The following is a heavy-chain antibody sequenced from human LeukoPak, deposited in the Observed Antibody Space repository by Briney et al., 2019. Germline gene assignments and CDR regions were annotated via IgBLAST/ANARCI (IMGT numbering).Heavy chain of an antibody. CDR2: IYKSGST. V-gene: IGHV4-4*07. D-gene: IGHD1-26*01. J-gene: IGHJ5*02. CDR3: ARDDRVSGTFLRWFDP. Sequence: SETLSLTCTVSGGSITDYYWSWIRQPAGKRLEWIGHIYKSGSTDYNPSLKSRVTMSIDTSKSQFSLNLSSVAAADTAVYYCARDDRVSGTFLRWFDPWGQGTLVTVSS. CDR1: GGSITDYY.